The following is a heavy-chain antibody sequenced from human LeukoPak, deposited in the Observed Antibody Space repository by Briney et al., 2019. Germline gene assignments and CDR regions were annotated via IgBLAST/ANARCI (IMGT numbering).Heavy chain of an antibody. V-gene: IGHV1-69*04. CDR2: IIPIRGIA. CDR3: ARVVAVAGTDQFDY. Sequence: SVKVFCKASGGTFNIYAISWVRQAPGQGLEWMGRIIPIRGIANYAQKFQGRVTITADKSTSTAYTELSSLRSEDTAVYYCARVVAVAGTDQFDYWGQGTLVTVSS. D-gene: IGHD6-19*01. J-gene: IGHJ4*02. CDR1: GGTFNIYA.